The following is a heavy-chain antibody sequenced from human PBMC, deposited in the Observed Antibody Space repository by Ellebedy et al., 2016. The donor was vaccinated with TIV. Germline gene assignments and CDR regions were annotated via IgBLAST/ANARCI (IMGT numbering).Heavy chain of an antibody. CDR1: GGTFSSYA. CDR3: AIGRTTISTWHYYGLDV. J-gene: IGHJ6*02. CDR2: IIPIFGTA. D-gene: IGHD4-11*01. V-gene: IGHV1-69*13. Sequence: AASVKVSCKASGGTFSSYAISWVRQAPGQGLEWQGGIIPIFGTANYAQKLQGRVTITADESTSTAYMELSILRSEDTAVYYCAIGRTTISTWHYYGLDVWGQGTTVTVSS.